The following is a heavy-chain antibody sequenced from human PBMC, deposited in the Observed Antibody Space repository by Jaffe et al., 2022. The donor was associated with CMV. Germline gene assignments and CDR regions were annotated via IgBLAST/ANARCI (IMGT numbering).Heavy chain of an antibody. Sequence: EVQLVESGGGLVKPGGSLRLSCAASGFTFSSYSMNWVRQAPGKGLEWVSSISSSSSYIYYADSVKGRFTISRDNAKNSLYLQMNSLRAEDTAVYYCARGSLGGFGEPKAAWGQGTLVTVSS. CDR1: GFTFSSYS. J-gene: IGHJ5*02. CDR2: ISSSSSYI. V-gene: IGHV3-21*01. D-gene: IGHD3-10*01. CDR3: ARGSLGGFGEPKAA.